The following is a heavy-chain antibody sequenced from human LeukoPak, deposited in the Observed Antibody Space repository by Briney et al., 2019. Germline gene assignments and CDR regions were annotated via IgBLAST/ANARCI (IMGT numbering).Heavy chain of an antibody. J-gene: IGHJ3*02. Sequence: SETLSLTCSVSGGSIRSTTYYWGWIRQPPGKGLEWIGSIYYSGNTYYSPSLMSRVTISVDTSKNQFSLKLSSVTAADTALYYCARSLYYYGSDSFDIWGQGTMVTVSS. V-gene: IGHV4-39*07. D-gene: IGHD3-10*01. CDR3: ARSLYYYGSDSFDI. CDR2: IYYSGNT. CDR1: GGSIRSTTYY.